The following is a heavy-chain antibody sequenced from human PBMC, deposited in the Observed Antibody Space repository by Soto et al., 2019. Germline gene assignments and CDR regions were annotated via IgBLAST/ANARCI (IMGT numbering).Heavy chain of an antibody. V-gene: IGHV3-30*18. CDR3: AKPLAGSSSRPFDY. CDR2: ISYDGSNK. CDR1: GFTLSSYG. Sequence: GSLRLSCAASGFTLSSYGMHWVRQAPGKGLEWVAVISYDGSNKYYADSVKGRFTISRDNSKNTLYLQMNSLRAEDTAVNYCAKPLAGSSSRPFDYWGQVTLVTVSS. D-gene: IGHD6-13*01. J-gene: IGHJ4*02.